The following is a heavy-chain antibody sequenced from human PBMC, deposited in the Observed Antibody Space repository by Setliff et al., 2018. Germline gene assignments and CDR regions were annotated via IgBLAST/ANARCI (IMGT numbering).Heavy chain of an antibody. CDR2: IYHSGST. V-gene: IGHV4-30-4*08. D-gene: IGHD5-12*01. CDR3: ARVRRRDGYNSGIYWYFDL. J-gene: IGHJ2*01. CDR1: GGSISSGDYY. Sequence: PSETLSLTCTVSGGSISSGDYYWSWIRQPPGKGLEWIGYIYHSGSTYYNPSLKSRVTISVDTSKNQFSLKLSSVTAADTAVYYCARVRRRDGYNSGIYWYFDLWGRGTLVTVSS.